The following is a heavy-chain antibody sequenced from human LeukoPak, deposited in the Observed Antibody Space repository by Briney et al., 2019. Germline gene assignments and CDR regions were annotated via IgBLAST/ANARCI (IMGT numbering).Heavy chain of an antibody. CDR3: TRDITLTRGGRSDY. J-gene: IGHJ4*02. V-gene: IGHV3-74*01. CDR1: GFTFSSYL. Sequence: GGSLRLSCAASGFTFSSYLMYWVRQAPGKGLVWVSRINSDGKTTNYADSVKGRFTISRDNAKNTLYLQMNSLRAEDTAVYYCTRDITLTRGGRSDYWGQGTLVTVSA. CDR2: INSDGKTT. D-gene: IGHD3-10*01.